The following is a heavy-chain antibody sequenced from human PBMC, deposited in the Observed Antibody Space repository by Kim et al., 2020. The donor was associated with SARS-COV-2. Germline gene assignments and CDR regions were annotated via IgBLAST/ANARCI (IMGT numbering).Heavy chain of an antibody. V-gene: IGHV4-30-4*01. Sequence: SETLSLTCTVSGGSITSDDYYWSWIRQTPGKGLEWIGYTHYSGSTYYSPSLKSRVTMSIDTSKSQFSLKLSSVTAADTAVYYCARGNCSTTSCFTWG. CDR2: THYSGST. CDR3: ARGNCSTTSCFT. D-gene: IGHD2-2*01. J-gene: IGHJ5*01. CDR1: GGSITSDDYY.